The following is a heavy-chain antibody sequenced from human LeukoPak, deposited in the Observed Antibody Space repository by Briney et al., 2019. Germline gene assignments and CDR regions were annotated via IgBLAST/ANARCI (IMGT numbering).Heavy chain of an antibody. CDR2: VDYRGTT. V-gene: IGHV4-39*01. Sequence: SETLSLTCTVSGASLRDCYCLWVWIRQPPGKALVWIATVDYRGTTYYNSALESRVNISPDTSKNQFLLNMNSTTAADTAVYFCARRRAYNYSDPWGQGTLVTVSS. CDR1: GASLRDCYCL. CDR3: ARRRAYNYSDP. J-gene: IGHJ5*02.